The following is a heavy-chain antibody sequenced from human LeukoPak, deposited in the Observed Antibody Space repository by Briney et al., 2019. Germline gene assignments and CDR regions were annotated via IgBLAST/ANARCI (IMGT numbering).Heavy chain of an antibody. CDR1: GFTFDDYA. J-gene: IGHJ4*02. Sequence: PGGSLRLSCAASGFTFDDYAMHWVRQAPGKGLEWVSGISWNSGSIIYVDSVKGRFTISRDNAKNSLYLQMNSLRAEDTALYYCSKGLNTVTVRTPYDYWGQGTLVTVSS. D-gene: IGHD4-17*01. CDR2: ISWNSGSI. V-gene: IGHV3-9*01. CDR3: SKGLNTVTVRTPYDY.